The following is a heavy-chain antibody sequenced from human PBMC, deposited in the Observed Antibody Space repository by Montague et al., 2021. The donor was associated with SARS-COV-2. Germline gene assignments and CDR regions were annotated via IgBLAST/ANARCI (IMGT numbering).Heavy chain of an antibody. CDR1: GGSISSGSYY. CDR2: IYTSGTT. Sequence: TRPLTCTVSGGSISSGSYYWSWIRQPAGRGLEWIGRIYTSGTTDYSFSLKSRVTISVDTSKNQFSLKLTSVTAADTAVYYCARAHSGSRAHLDNWGQGSLVTVSS. J-gene: IGHJ4*02. D-gene: IGHD5-12*01. V-gene: IGHV4-61*02. CDR3: ARAHSGSRAHLDN.